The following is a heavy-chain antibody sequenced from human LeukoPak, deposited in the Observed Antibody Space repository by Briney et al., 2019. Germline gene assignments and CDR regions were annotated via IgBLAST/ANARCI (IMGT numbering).Heavy chain of an antibody. CDR1: GGSISSYY. CDR2: IYYSGST. D-gene: IGHD3-22*01. V-gene: IGHV4-59*01. J-gene: IGHJ4*02. Sequence: SETLSLTCTVSGGSISSYYWSWIRQPPGKGLEWIGYIYYSGSTNYDPSLKSRVTISVDTSKNQFSLKLSSVTAADTAVYYCARDGGDYYDSSGYYDYWGQGTLVTVSS. CDR3: ARDGGDYYDSSGYYDY.